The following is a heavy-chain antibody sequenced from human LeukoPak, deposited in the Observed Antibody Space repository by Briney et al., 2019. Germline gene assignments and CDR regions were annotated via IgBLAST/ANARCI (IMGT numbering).Heavy chain of an antibody. Sequence: PSETLSLTCTVSGGPISSSSYYWGWIRQPPGKGLEWIENIYYSGITYYNPSLKSRVTVSVDTSKNQFSLKLSSVTAADAAVYFCARHPPYSSSWFPFDPWGQGTLVTVSS. CDR2: IYYSGIT. D-gene: IGHD6-13*01. CDR1: GGPISSSSYY. CDR3: ARHPPYSSSWFPFDP. J-gene: IGHJ5*02. V-gene: IGHV4-39*01.